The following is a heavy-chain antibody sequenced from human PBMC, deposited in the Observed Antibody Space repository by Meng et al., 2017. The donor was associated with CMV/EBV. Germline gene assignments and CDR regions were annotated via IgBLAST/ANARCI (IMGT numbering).Heavy chain of an antibody. CDR3: ARDPRWLQIGGDYYGMDV. D-gene: IGHD5-18*01. CDR2: ISYDGSNK. CDR1: RCTLRNYA. J-gene: IGHJ6*02. Sequence: SPILPLGASRCTLRNYAMHWVRQAPGKGLEWVAVISYDGSNKYYADSVKGRFTMSRDNSKNTLYLQMDSLRAEDTAVYYCARDPRWLQIGGDYYGMDVWGQGTTVTVSS. V-gene: IGHV3-30-3*01.